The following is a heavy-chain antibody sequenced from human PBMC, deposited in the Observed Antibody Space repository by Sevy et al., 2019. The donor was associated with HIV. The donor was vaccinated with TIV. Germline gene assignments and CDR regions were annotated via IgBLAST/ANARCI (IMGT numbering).Heavy chain of an antibody. J-gene: IGHJ5*02. V-gene: IGHV4-38-2*02. CDR3: ARDGTYYDILTGLDWFDP. Sequence: SETLSLTCAVSGYSISSGYYWGWIRQPPGKGLEWIGSIYHSGSTYYNPSLKSRVTISVDTSKNQFSLKLSSVTAADTAVYYCARDGTYYDILTGLDWFDPWGQGTLVTVSS. CDR2: IYHSGST. D-gene: IGHD3-9*01. CDR1: GYSISSGYY.